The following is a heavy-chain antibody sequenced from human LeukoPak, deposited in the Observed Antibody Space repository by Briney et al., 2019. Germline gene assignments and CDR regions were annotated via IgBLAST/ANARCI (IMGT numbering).Heavy chain of an antibody. J-gene: IGHJ4*02. CDR2: IHYSGSA. CDR3: AKGTSSWHEFDY. Sequence: PSETLSLTCTVSGGFISSYYWSWIRQPPGKGLGWIGYIHYSGSANYNPSLKSRLTISLQTPKNQFSLKMSSVTAADTAVYYCAKGTSSWHEFDYWGQGTLVTVSS. D-gene: IGHD6-13*01. V-gene: IGHV4-59*03. CDR1: GGFISSYY.